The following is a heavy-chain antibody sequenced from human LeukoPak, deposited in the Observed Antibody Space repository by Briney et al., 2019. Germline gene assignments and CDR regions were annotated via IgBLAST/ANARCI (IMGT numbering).Heavy chain of an antibody. CDR3: ARLDYGGNSFLY. V-gene: IGHV3-11*03. CDR1: GFTFSDLY. Sequence: PGGSLRLSCAASGFTFSDLYMSWIRQAPGKGLEWVSYISSSSSYTNYADSVKGRFTISRDNAKNSLYLQMNSLRAEDTAVYYCARLDYGGNSFLYWGQGTLVTVSS. D-gene: IGHD4-23*01. J-gene: IGHJ4*02. CDR2: ISSSSSYT.